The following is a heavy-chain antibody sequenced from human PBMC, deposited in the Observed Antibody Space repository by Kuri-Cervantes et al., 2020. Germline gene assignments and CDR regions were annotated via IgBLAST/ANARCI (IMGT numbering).Heavy chain of an antibody. D-gene: IGHD4-17*01. J-gene: IGHJ4*02. CDR1: GFSLSTSGVG. Sequence: SGPTLVKPTQTRTLTCTFSGFSLSTSGVGVGWIRQPPGKALEWLALIYWDDDKRYSPSLKSRLTITKDTSKNQVVLTMTNMDPVDTATYYCALYDYGDYQRERTYYFDYWGQGTLVTVSS. CDR3: ALYDYGDYQRERTYYFDY. V-gene: IGHV2-5*02. CDR2: IYWDDDK.